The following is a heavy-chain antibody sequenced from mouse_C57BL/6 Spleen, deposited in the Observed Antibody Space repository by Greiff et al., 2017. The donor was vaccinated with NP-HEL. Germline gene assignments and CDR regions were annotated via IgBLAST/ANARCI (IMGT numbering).Heavy chain of an antibody. Sequence: EVKVVESGGGLVKPGGSLKLSCAASGFTFSSYAMSWVRQTPEKRLEWVATISDGGSYTYYPDNVKGRFTISRDNAKNNLYLQMSHLKSEDTAMYYCARDKVLDYWGQGTTLTVSS. V-gene: IGHV5-4*01. CDR2: ISDGGSYT. CDR1: GFTFSSYA. CDR3: ARDKVLDY. J-gene: IGHJ2*01.